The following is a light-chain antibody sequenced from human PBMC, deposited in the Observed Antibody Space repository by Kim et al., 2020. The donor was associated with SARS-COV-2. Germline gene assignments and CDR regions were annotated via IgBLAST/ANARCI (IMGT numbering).Light chain of an antibody. V-gene: IGLV3-21*04. CDR3: QVWDTTTDHYV. CDR1: NIGSKS. J-gene: IGLJ1*01. Sequence: APGGTARITCGGSNIGSKSARWYQQKAGQAPVLVIYYDYDRPSGIPERFSGSASGNTATLTISGVEAGDEADYFCQVWDTTTDHYVFATGTKVTVL. CDR2: YDY.